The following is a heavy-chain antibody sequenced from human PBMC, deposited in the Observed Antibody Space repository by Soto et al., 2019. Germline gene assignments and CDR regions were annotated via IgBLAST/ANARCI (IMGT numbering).Heavy chain of an antibody. V-gene: IGHV3-64D*09. D-gene: IGHD3-22*01. Sequence: GWSQRLSCSASSFTFSSYAMHCVRQAPGNGQEYVSVISRNGGITYHADSVKGRFTLSRDHSKNTLYLQMSSLRAEGTAMYYCVKGVKGSTLIPYYYDSSGYYYDAFNIWGQGRKVNVSS. CDR3: VKGVKGSTLIPYYYDSSGYYYDAFNI. J-gene: IGHJ3*02. CDR2: ISRNGGIT. CDR1: SFTFSSYA.